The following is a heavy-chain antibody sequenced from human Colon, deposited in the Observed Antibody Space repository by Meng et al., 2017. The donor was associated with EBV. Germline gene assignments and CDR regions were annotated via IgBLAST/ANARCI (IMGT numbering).Heavy chain of an antibody. CDR3: ARFYCSSTSCPHVLFDY. Sequence: QGQLVPSGSEVNQPRDSVKSSCESSGFIFTSYAISWVRQAPGQGLQYMGWISAYNGNTNYAQELQGRVTMTTDTSTSTAYMELRSLRFDDTAVYYCARFYCSSTSCPHVLFDYWGQGTLVTVSS. V-gene: IGHV1-18*01. D-gene: IGHD2-2*01. CDR1: GFIFTSYA. J-gene: IGHJ4*02. CDR2: ISAYNGNT.